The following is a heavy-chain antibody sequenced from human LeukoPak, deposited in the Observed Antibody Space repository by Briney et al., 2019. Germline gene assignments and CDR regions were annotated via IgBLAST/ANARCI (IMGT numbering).Heavy chain of an antibody. Sequence: ASVKVSCKASGGTFSSYAISWVRQAPGQGLEWMGRIIPIFGTANYAQKFQGRVTITTDESTSTAYMELSSLRSEDTAVYYCAREALDGYSHFDYWGQGTLVTVSS. CDR2: IIPIFGTA. V-gene: IGHV1-69*05. D-gene: IGHD5-24*01. J-gene: IGHJ4*02. CDR3: AREALDGYSHFDY. CDR1: GGTFSSYA.